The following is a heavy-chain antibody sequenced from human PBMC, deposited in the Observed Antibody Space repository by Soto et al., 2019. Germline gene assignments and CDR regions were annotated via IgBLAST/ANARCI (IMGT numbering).Heavy chain of an antibody. CDR3: ARDKDHGSGLSGGMDL. CDR1: GGSISSDDFF. V-gene: IGHV4-31*03. D-gene: IGHD3-10*01. Sequence: QVQLQESGPGLVKPSETLSLSCNVSGGSISSDDFFWSWVRQHPARGLEWIGYIYHSGTTYYNPSLQSRITISVDTSKNQFSLKLRSVTAADTAVYFCARDKDHGSGLSGGMDLWGQGTAVTVS. CDR2: IYHSGTT. J-gene: IGHJ6*02.